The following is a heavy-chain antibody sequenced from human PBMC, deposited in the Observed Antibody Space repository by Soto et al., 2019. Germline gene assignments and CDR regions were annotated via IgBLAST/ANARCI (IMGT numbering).Heavy chain of an antibody. CDR1: GGTFSSYA. V-gene: IGHV1-69*06. CDR3: ATYVVVPAAILDSDAFDI. Sequence: ASVKVSCKASGGTFSSYAISWVRQAPGQGLEWMGGIIPIFGTANYAQKFQGRVTITADKSTSTAYMELSSLRSEDTAVYYCATYVVVPAAILDSDAFDIWGQGTMVTVSS. CDR2: IIPIFGTA. J-gene: IGHJ3*02. D-gene: IGHD2-2*02.